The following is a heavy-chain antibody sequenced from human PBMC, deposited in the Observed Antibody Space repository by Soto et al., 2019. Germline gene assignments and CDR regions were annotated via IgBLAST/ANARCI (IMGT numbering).Heavy chain of an antibody. J-gene: IGHJ6*02. V-gene: IGHV4-4*02. CDR3: ARDFLLEPLVSMDV. D-gene: IGHD3-3*01. CDR2: IYHSGST. Sequence: SETLSLTCAVSGGSISSSNWWSWVRQPPGKGLEWIGEIYHSGSTNYNPSLKSRVTISVDKSKNQFSLKLSSVTAADTAVYYYARDFLLEPLVSMDVWGQGTTVTVSS. CDR1: GGSISSSNW.